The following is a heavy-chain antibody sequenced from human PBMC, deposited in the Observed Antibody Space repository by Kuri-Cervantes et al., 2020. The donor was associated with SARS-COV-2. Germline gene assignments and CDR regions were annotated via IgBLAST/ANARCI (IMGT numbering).Heavy chain of an antibody. CDR3: ARGADLVGAAIFDY. V-gene: IGHV1-69*06. D-gene: IGHD1-26*01. J-gene: IGHJ4*02. Sequence: SVLVSCKASGGTFSSYAISWVRQAPGQGREWMGGIIPIYGTANYAQKFQGSVTITADKSTSTAYMELSSLRSEDTAVYYCARGADLVGAAIFDYWGQGTLVTVSS. CDR1: GGTFSSYA. CDR2: IIPIYGTA.